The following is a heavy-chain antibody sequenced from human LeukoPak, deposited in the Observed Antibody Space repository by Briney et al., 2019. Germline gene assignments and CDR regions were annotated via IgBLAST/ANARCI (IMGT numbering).Heavy chain of an antibody. V-gene: IGHV3-48*03. CDR3: ARGYTYGLDF. CDR2: ISSSGSTI. CDR1: GFTFSSYE. D-gene: IGHD5-18*01. Sequence: QPGGSLRLSCAASGFTFSSYEMNWVRQAPGKGLEWVSYISSSGSTIYYADTVKGRFTISRHNAKNSLYLQMNSLRAEDTAVYYCARGYTYGLDFWGQGTLVTVSS. J-gene: IGHJ4*02.